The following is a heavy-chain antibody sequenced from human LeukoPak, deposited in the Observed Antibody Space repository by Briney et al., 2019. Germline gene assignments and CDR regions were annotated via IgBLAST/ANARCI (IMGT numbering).Heavy chain of an antibody. D-gene: IGHD4-23*01. CDR1: GGSSSSYY. CDR3: ARVVVTGLYYYYYMDV. V-gene: IGHV4-59*01. CDR2: IYYSGST. Sequence: SETLSLTCTVSGGSSSSYYWSWIRQPPGKGLEWIGYIYYSGSTNYNPSLKSRVTISVDTSKNQFSLKLSSVTAADTAVYYCARVVVTGLYYYYYMDVWGKGTTVTVSS. J-gene: IGHJ6*03.